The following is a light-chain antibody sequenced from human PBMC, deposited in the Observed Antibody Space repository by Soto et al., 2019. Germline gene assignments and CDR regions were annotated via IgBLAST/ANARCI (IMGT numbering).Light chain of an antibody. V-gene: IGLV2-23*02. CDR1: SSDVGSYNL. CDR2: EVS. Sequence: QSALTQPASVSGSPGQSITISCTGTSSDVGSYNLVSWYQQHPGKAPKLMIYEVSKRPSGVSNRFSGSKSGNTASLTISGLQAEDEADYYCSSYAGSSPQVFVPGTKVTFL. CDR3: SSYAGSSPQV. J-gene: IGLJ1*01.